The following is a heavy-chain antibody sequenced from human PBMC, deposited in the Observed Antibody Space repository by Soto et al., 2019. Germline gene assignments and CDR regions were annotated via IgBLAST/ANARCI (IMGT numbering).Heavy chain of an antibody. CDR2: ISWNSGNI. CDR1: GFHFDDYA. D-gene: IGHD2-15*01. J-gene: IGHJ6*02. V-gene: IGHV3-9*01. Sequence: SLRLSCAASGFHFDDYAMHWVRQSPGKGLEWVSSISWNSGNIGYAVYVEGRFTISRDNAKKSLYLQMSSLRAEDTALYYCAKDYRYCSGGNCYASYAMDVWGQGTTVTVSS. CDR3: AKDYRYCSGGNCYASYAMDV.